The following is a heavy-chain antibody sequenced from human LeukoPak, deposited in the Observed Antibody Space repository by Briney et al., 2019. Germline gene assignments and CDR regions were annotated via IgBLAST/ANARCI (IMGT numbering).Heavy chain of an antibody. V-gene: IGHV3-23*01. D-gene: IGHD6-6*01. CDR1: EFDFSSHA. CDR2: ISISGSKT. J-gene: IGHJ4*02. Sequence: GGSLRLSCAASEFDFSSHAMTWVRQAPGKGLEWVSAISISGSKTYYADSVKGRFTISRDNSKNTLYLQMNSLRAEDTALYYCARETGSSVGSTDFDYWGQGTLVTVSS. CDR3: ARETGSSVGSTDFDY.